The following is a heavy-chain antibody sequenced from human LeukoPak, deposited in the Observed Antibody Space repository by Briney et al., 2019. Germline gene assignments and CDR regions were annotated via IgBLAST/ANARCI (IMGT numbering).Heavy chain of an antibody. D-gene: IGHD3-10*01. J-gene: IGHJ4*02. CDR2: IYPGDSAA. CDR1: GSRFTSYW. CDR3: ARPFDYYGSGSYYTHFDY. Sequence: GASLKISCXGSGSRFTSYWIGWVRPMPGKGLGWVGIIYPGDSAARYSPSFLGQVTVSADKSISTAYLQWSSLKASDTAMYYCARPFDYYGSGSYYTHFDYWGQGTLVTVSS. V-gene: IGHV5-51*01.